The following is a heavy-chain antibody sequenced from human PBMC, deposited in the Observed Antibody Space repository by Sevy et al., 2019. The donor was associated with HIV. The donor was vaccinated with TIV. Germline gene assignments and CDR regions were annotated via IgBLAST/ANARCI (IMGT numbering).Heavy chain of an antibody. D-gene: IGHD6-6*01. Sequence: GGSLRLSCAASGFTFSSYAMHWVRQAPGKGLEWVAVISYDGSNKYYADSVKGRFTISRDNSKNTLYLQMNSLRAEDTAVYYCARDLKGGSSGYWGQGTLVIVSS. CDR3: ARDLKGGSSGY. V-gene: IGHV3-30-3*01. CDR1: GFTFSSYA. CDR2: ISYDGSNK. J-gene: IGHJ4*02.